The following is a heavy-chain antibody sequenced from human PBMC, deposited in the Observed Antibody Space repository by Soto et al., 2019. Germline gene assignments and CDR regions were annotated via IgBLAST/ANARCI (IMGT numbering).Heavy chain of an antibody. CDR1: GYTFTSYD. J-gene: IGHJ6*02. V-gene: IGHV1-8*01. CDR3: AAMATGSYYYYGMDV. D-gene: IGHD5-18*01. CDR2: MNPNSGNT. Sequence: ASLKVSCKASGYTFTSYDINWVRQATGQGLEWMGWMNPNSGNTGYAQKFQGRVTMTRNTSISTAYMELSSLRSEDTAVYYCAAMATGSYYYYGMDVWGQGTTVTVSS.